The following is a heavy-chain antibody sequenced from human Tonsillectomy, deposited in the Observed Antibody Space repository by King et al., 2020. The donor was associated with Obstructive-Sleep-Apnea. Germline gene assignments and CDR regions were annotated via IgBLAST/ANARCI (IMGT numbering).Heavy chain of an antibody. J-gene: IGHJ6*02. CDR2: ISYDGSNK. V-gene: IGHV3-30*18. Sequence: EQLVQSGGGVVQPGRSLRLSCAASGFTFSSYGMHWVRQAPGKGLEWVTVISYDGSNKYYADVKGRFTISRDNSKNTLYLQINSLRAEDTAVYYCAKASIGNSYYYGMDVWGQGTTVTVSS. CDR3: AKASIGNSYYYGMDV. D-gene: IGHD6-6*01. CDR1: GFTFSSYG.